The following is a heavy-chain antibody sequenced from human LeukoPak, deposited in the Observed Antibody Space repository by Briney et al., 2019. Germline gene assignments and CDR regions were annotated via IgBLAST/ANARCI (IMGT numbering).Heavy chain of an antibody. CDR2: INPNSGGT. Sequence: GASVKVSCKASGYTFNGYYMHWVRQAPGQGLEWMGWINPNSGGTNHVQKSQGRVTMTRGTSISTAYMELNRLEYDQTAVYYYAVGCSTASCYNAFYIWGQGATVTVSS. D-gene: IGHD2-2*02. CDR3: AVGCSTASCYNAFYI. J-gene: IGHJ3*02. CDR1: GYTFNGYY. V-gene: IGHV1-2*02.